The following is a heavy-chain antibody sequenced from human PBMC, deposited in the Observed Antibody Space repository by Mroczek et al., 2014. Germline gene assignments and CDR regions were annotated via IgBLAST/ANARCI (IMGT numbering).Heavy chain of an antibody. V-gene: IGHV4-34*01. D-gene: IGHD2-2*01. CDR2: INHSGST. CDR1: VGPFSGYY. J-gene: IGHJ6*03. Sequence: QVQLQQWGGRTVEAFRRPCPSPALSMVGPFSGYYWSWIRQPPRKGLEWIGEINHSGSTNYNPSLKSRVTISVDTSKNQFSLKLSSVTAADTAVYYCARLVPKCSSTSCSRYYYYYYMDVWGKGTTVTVSS. CDR3: ARLVPKCSSTSCSRYYYYYYMDV.